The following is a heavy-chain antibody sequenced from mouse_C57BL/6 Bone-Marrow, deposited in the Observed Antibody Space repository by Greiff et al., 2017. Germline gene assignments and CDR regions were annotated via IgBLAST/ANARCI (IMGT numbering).Heavy chain of an antibody. CDR1: GYTFTSYG. V-gene: IGHV1-81*01. CDR3: ARVYYDYDGAWFAY. CDR2: IYPRSGNT. J-gene: IGHJ3*01. Sequence: QVQLQQSGAELARPGASVKLSCKASGYTFTSYGISWVKQRTGQGLEWIGEIYPRSGNTYYNEKFKGKATLTADKSSSTAYMELRSLTSEDSAVYFCARVYYDYDGAWFAYWGQGTLVTVSA. D-gene: IGHD2-4*01.